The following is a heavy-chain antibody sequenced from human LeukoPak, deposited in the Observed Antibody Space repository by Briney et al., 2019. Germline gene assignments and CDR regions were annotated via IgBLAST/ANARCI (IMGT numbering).Heavy chain of an antibody. J-gene: IGHJ4*02. D-gene: IGHD5-12*01. V-gene: IGHV1-69*01. CDR2: IIPIFGTA. Sequence: GAPVKVSLKASGGPFSSYSISLVRPAPGQGLGWKGGIIPIFGTANYAQKFQGRVTITADESTSAAYMELSSLRSEDTAVYYCARVYSGYGDFDYWGQGTLVTVSS. CDR3: ARVYSGYGDFDY. CDR1: GGPFSSYS.